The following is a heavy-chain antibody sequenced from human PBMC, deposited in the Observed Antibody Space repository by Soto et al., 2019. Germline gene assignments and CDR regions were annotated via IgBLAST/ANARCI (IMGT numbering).Heavy chain of an antibody. Sequence: PSETLSLTCAVYGGSFSGYYWSWIRQPPGKGLEWIGEINHSGSTNYNPSLKSRVTISVDTSKNQFSLKLSSVTAADTAVYYCARVRDYYDSSGYYYDYWGQGTLVTAPQ. V-gene: IGHV4-34*01. D-gene: IGHD3-22*01. CDR2: INHSGST. J-gene: IGHJ4*02. CDR1: GGSFSGYY. CDR3: ARVRDYYDSSGYYYDY.